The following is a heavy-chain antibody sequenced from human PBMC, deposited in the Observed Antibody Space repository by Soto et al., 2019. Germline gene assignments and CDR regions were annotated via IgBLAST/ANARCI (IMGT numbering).Heavy chain of an antibody. Sequence: SGPTLVNPTQTLTLTCTFSGFSLSTSGVGVGWIRQPPGKALEWLALIYWNDDKRYSPSLKSRLTITKDTSKNQVVLTMTNMDPVDTATYYCAHRLRTAMYYDFWSGYYVYDWFDPWGQGTLVTVSS. CDR3: AHRLRTAMYYDFWSGYYVYDWFDP. D-gene: IGHD3-3*01. CDR1: GFSLSTSGVG. CDR2: IYWNDDK. J-gene: IGHJ5*02. V-gene: IGHV2-5*01.